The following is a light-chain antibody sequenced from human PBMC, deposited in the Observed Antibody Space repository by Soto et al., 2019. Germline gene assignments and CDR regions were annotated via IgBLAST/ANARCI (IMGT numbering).Light chain of an antibody. J-gene: IGKJ4*01. V-gene: IGKV3-11*01. CDR3: QQRSSWPLT. Sequence: EIVLTQSPATLSLSPGERATLSCRASQSVSIYLAWYQQKPGQAPSLLIYDASNRVIGIPARFSGSGSGTDFSLTISSLEPEDFAVYYCQQRSSWPLTFGGGTKVEIK. CDR2: DAS. CDR1: QSVSIY.